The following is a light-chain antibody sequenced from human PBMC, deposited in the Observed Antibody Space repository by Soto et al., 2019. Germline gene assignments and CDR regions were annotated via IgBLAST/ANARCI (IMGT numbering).Light chain of an antibody. J-gene: IGLJ2*01. CDR3: AAWDDSLSGVV. V-gene: IGLV1-44*01. CDR2: SND. CDR1: SSNIGSNT. Sequence: QSVLTQPPSASGTPGQRVTISCAGSSSNIGSNTVNWYQQLPGTAPKLLIHSNDQRPSGVPDRFSGSKSGTSASLAISGLQSEDEADYYCAAWDDSLSGVVFGGGTQLTVL.